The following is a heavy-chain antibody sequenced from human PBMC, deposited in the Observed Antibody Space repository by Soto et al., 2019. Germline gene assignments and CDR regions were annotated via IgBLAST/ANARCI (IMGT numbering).Heavy chain of an antibody. CDR3: ATDWSAIAYGLDV. CDR1: GFSFSPYG. CDR2: ISSTSTTM. Sequence: GGSLRLSCEASGFSFSPYGMNWVRQAPGRGLEWISYISSTSTTMYYSDSVKGRCAISRDGARNSLSLEMNYLRDDDTAVYYCATDWSAIAYGLDVWGQGTTVTVSS. J-gene: IGHJ6*02. D-gene: IGHD3-3*01. V-gene: IGHV3-48*02.